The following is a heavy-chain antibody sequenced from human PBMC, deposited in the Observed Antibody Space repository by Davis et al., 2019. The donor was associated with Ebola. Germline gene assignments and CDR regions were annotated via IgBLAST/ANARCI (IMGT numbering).Heavy chain of an antibody. CDR2: ISAYNGNT. CDR3: ARDSFITPFDY. V-gene: IGHV1-18*04. D-gene: IGHD3-22*01. Sequence: ASVKVSCKASGYTFSNYAISWVRQAPGQGLEWMGWISAYNGNTNYAQKLQGRVTMTTDTSTSTAYMELRSLRSDDTAVYYCARDSFITPFDYWGQGTLVTVSS. CDR1: GYTFSNYA. J-gene: IGHJ4*02.